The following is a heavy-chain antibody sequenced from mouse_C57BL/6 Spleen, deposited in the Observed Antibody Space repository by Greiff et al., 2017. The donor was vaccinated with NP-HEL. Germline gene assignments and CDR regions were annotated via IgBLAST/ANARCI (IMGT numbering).Heavy chain of an antibody. V-gene: IGHV1-52*01. CDR2: IDPSDSET. Sequence: QVQLKQPGAELVRPGSSVKLSCKASGYTFTSYWMHWVKQRPIQGLEWIGNIDPSDSETHYNQKFKDKATLTVDKSSSTAYMQLSSLTSEDSAVYYCAREDYYGIKDYWGQGTSVTVSS. CDR1: GYTFTSYW. D-gene: IGHD1-1*01. J-gene: IGHJ4*01. CDR3: AREDYYGIKDY.